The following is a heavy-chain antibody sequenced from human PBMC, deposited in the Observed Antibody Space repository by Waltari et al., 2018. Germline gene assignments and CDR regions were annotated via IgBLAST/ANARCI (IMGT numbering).Heavy chain of an antibody. J-gene: IGHJ4*02. CDR2: IYYSGST. CDR3: ARYYDSSGYYPDY. CDR1: GGSISSGGYY. Sequence: QVQLQESGPGLVKPSQTLSLTCTVSGGSISSGGYYWSWIRQHPGKGLEWIGYIYYSGSTYYNPSLRSRVTISVDTSKNQFSLKLSSVTAADTAVYYCARYYDSSGYYPDYWGQGTLVTVSS. V-gene: IGHV4-31*03. D-gene: IGHD3-22*01.